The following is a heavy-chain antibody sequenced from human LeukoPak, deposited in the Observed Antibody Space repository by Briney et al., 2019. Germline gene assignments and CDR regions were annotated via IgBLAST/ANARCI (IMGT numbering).Heavy chain of an antibody. CDR2: INPNSGGT. Sequence: ASVKVSFKASGYTFTVYYMHWVRQAPGQGLEWMGWINPNSGGTNYAQKFQGRVTMTRDTSISTAYMELSRLRSDDTAVYYCARAHYDFSSGYPWDPVDYWGQGTLVTVSS. J-gene: IGHJ4*02. V-gene: IGHV1-2*02. D-gene: IGHD3-3*01. CDR1: GYTFTVYY. CDR3: ARAHYDFSSGYPWDPVDY.